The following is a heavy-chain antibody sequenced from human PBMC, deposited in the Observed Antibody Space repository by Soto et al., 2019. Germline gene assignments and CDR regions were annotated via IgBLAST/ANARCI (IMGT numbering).Heavy chain of an antibody. CDR2: INPDNGNT. Sequence: SCKASGYTFTRYTMNWVRQAPGQRLEWMGWINPDNGNTKSSQKFQDRVIITRDTSASTAYMDLSSLRSEDTAVYYCARGIATGQLDPWGQGTLVTVYS. CDR3: ARGIATGQLDP. CDR1: GYTFTRYT. J-gene: IGHJ5*02. V-gene: IGHV1-3*01. D-gene: IGHD2-2*01.